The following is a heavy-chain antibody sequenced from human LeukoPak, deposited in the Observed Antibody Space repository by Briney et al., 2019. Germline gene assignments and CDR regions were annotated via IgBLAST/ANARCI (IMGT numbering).Heavy chain of an antibody. D-gene: IGHD4-17*01. CDR3: ARAEAHGPGYGDAYYYYYGMDV. V-gene: IGHV1-69*13. CDR2: IIPIFGTA. CDR1: GGTFSSYA. J-gene: IGHJ6*02. Sequence: ASVKVSCKASGGTFSSYAISWVRQAPGQGLEWMRGIIPIFGTANYAQKFQGRVTITADESTSTAYMELSSLRSEDTAVYYCARAEAHGPGYGDAYYYYYGMDVWGQGTTVTVSS.